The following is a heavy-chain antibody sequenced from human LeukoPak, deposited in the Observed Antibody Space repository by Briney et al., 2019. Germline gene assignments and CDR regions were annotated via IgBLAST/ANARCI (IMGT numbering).Heavy chain of an antibody. CDR3: ARGITMRPLDY. D-gene: IGHD3-22*01. Sequence: PSETLSLTCTVSGGSISSSNYYWGWIRQPPGKGLEWIGNMYHSGSTYYNPSLESRVTISLDTSKNQFSLKLSSVTAADTAVYYCARGITMRPLDYWGQGTLVTVSS. CDR2: MYHSGST. CDR1: GGSISSSNYY. J-gene: IGHJ4*02. V-gene: IGHV4-39*01.